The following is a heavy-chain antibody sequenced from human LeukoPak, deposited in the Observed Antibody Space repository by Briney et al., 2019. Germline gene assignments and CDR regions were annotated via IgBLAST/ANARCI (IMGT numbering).Heavy chain of an antibody. Sequence: SGGSLRLSCAASGFTFSSYSMTWVRQAPGKGLEWVSSISSSSSYIYYADSVKGRFTISRDNAKNSLYLQMNSLRAEDTAVYYCARDMGGYNSRFDYWGQGTLVTVSS. CDR1: GFTFSSYS. D-gene: IGHD5-24*01. V-gene: IGHV3-21*01. J-gene: IGHJ4*02. CDR2: ISSSSSYI. CDR3: ARDMGGYNSRFDY.